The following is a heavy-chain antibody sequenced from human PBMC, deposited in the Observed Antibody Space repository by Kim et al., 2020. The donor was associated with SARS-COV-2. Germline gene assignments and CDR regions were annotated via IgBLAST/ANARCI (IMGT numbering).Heavy chain of an antibody. CDR2: ISSSGSTI. CDR1: GFTFSSYE. CDR3: ARGGQLWMYYYYYGMDV. J-gene: IGHJ6*04. Sequence: GGSLRLSCAASGFTFSSYEMNWVRQAPGKGLEWVSYISSSGSTIYYADSVKGRFTISRDNAKNSLYLQMNSLRAEDTAVYYCARGGQLWMYYYYYGMDVWGKGTTVTVSS. V-gene: IGHV3-48*03. D-gene: IGHD5-18*01.